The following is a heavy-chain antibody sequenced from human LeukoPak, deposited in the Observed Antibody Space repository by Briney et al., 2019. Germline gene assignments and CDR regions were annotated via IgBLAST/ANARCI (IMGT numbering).Heavy chain of an antibody. Sequence: ASVKVSCKASGYTFTGYYMHWVRQAPGQGLEWMGWINPNSGGTNYAQKFQGRVTMTRDTSISTAYMELSRLRSDDTAMYYCARRVFGGYDLPSWFDPWGQGTLVTVSS. CDR2: INPNSGGT. D-gene: IGHD5-12*01. CDR1: GYTFTGYY. J-gene: IGHJ5*02. CDR3: ARRVFGGYDLPSWFDP. V-gene: IGHV1-2*02.